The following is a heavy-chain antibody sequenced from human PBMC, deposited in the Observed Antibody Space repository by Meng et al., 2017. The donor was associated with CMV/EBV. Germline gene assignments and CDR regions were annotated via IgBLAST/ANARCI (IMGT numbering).Heavy chain of an antibody. D-gene: IGHD2-2*01. V-gene: IGHV3-30*04. Sequence: GEFLKISCAASGFNFSSYAMHWVRQAPGKGLEWVAVISYDGSNKYYADYVKGRFTISRDNSKNTLYLQMNSLRAEDTAVYYCARDSRIVVVLDGMDVWGQGTTVTVSS. J-gene: IGHJ6*02. CDR1: GFNFSSYA. CDR2: ISYDGSNK. CDR3: ARDSRIVVVLDGMDV.